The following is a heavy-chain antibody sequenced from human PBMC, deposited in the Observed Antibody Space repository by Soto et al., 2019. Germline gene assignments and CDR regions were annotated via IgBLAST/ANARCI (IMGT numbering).Heavy chain of an antibody. CDR2: INGGTGQT. CDR3: ARGKGMEENYYYYGMDI. D-gene: IGHD1-1*01. Sequence: ASVKVSWKASGYTFSTYAMHWVRQAPGQSLEWMGWINGGTGQTRYSQRFQDRVTITRDTSAKTTYMDLTSLRSEDTAVYYCARGKGMEENYYYYGMDIWGQGTTVTVSS. CDR1: GYTFSTYA. J-gene: IGHJ6*02. V-gene: IGHV1-3*01.